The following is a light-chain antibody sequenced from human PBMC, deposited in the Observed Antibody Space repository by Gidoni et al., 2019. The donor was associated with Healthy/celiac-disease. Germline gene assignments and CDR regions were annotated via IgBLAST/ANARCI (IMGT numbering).Light chain of an antibody. CDR2: AAS. V-gene: IGKV1-39*01. Sequence: DIQRTQSPSSMSASVGDRVTITCRASQSISSYLNLYQQKPGKAPKLLIYAASSLQSGVPSRFSGSGSGTDFTLTISSLQPEDFATYYCQQSYSTPRGFGGGTKVEIK. CDR1: QSISSY. J-gene: IGKJ4*01. CDR3: QQSYSTPRG.